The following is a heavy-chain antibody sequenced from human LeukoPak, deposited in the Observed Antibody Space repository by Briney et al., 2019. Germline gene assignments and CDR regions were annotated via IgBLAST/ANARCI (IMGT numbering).Heavy chain of an antibody. J-gene: IGHJ5*02. CDR1: GYSISSGYY. V-gene: IGHV4-38-2*02. Sequence: SETLSLTCTVSGYSISSGYYWGWIRQPPGKGLEWIGSIYHSGSTYYNPSLKSRVTISVDTSKNQFSLKLSSVTAADTAVYYCARDSSHLQFDPWGQGTLVTVSS. CDR2: IYHSGST. CDR3: ARDSSHLQFDP.